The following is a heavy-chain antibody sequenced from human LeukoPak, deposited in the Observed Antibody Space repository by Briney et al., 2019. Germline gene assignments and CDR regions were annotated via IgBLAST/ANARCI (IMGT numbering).Heavy chain of an antibody. CDR3: AKDLLTVTTFDY. CDR1: GFTFSTYA. D-gene: IGHD4-17*01. Sequence: GGSLRFSCAASGFTFSTYAMSWVRQAPGGGLEWVSVISSSGGSTYYADSVQGRFTISRDNSKNTLYLQMNSLRAEDTAVYYCAKDLLTVTTFDYWGQGTLVTVSS. J-gene: IGHJ4*02. CDR2: ISSSGGST. V-gene: IGHV3-23*01.